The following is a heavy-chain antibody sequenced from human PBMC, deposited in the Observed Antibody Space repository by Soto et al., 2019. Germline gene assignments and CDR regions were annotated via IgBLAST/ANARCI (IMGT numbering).Heavy chain of an antibody. V-gene: IGHV3-23*01. CDR3: VTGSDYYYDC. CDR2: ISSRGTTT. CDR1: GFSFSTYA. J-gene: IGHJ4*02. Sequence: GGSLRLSCAASGFSFSTYAMRWARQAPGKGLEWVSGISSRGTTTYYADAVKGRLTISTDNSKHTLYLQMNSLRAEDTALYYCVTGSDYYYDCWGQGSLVTVSS. D-gene: IGHD3-10*01.